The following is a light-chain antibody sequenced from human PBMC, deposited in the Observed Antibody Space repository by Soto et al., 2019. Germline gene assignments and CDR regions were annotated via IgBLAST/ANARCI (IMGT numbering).Light chain of an antibody. CDR1: SSDVGGYNY. CDR2: EVS. J-gene: IGLJ1*01. CDR3: SSYTSSSTLYV. Sequence: QAVVTQPASVSGSPGQSITISCTGTSSDVGGYNYVSWYQQHPGKAPKLMIYEVSNRPSGVSNRFSGSKSGNTASLTISGLQAEDEADYYCSSYTSSSTLYVFGTGTKLTFL. V-gene: IGLV2-14*01.